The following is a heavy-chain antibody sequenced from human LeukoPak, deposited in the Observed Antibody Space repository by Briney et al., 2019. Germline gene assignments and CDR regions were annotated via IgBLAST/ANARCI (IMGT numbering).Heavy chain of an antibody. J-gene: IGHJ4*02. CDR3: ARGRSSSGSMNEY. CDR2: ISASGGST. V-gene: IGHV3-23*01. D-gene: IGHD3-10*01. Sequence: PGGSLRLSCAASEFTFSSYAMQWVRQAPGKGLGWVSGISASGGSTWYADSVKGQFTISRDNSKNTLYLQMNSLRAEDTAVYYCARGRSSSGSMNEYWGQGTLVTVSS. CDR1: EFTFSSYA.